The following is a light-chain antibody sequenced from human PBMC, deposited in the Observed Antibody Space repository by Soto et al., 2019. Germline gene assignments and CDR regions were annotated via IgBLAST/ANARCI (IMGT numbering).Light chain of an antibody. CDR1: QSVSSSH. Sequence: EIRLSQSPGTLSLSTGERATLSCRASQSVSSSHLAWYQHKPGQAPRLLIYAASSRATGSPDRFSGGGSGTDFTLTISSLEPEDFAVYYCQQRSNWLFGPRTKVDVK. V-gene: IGKV3D-20*02. CDR2: AAS. J-gene: IGKJ3*01. CDR3: QQRSNWL.